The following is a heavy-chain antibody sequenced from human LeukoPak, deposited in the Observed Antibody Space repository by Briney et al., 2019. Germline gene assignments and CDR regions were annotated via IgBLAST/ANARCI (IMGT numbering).Heavy chain of an antibody. CDR2: IFSNGDT. CDR3: TRDQVNY. Sequence: GGSLRLSCTASEFTVSRNYMLWVRQAPGKGLEWVSLIFSNGDTHYADSVKGRFTISRDTSKNTVSLQMNSLRVEDTAMYYCTRDQVNYWGQGTLVTVSS. CDR1: EFTVSRNY. J-gene: IGHJ4*02. V-gene: IGHV3-53*01. D-gene: IGHD2-21*01.